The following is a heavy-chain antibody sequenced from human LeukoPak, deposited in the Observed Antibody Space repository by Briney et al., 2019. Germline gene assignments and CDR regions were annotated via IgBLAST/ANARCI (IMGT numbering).Heavy chain of an antibody. CDR1: GFTFSNAW. V-gene: IGHV3-15*01. Sequence: PGGSLRLSCAASGFTFSNAWMSWVRQAPGKGLEWVGRFKSKTVGGATDYAAPVKGRFTTSRDDSKNTLYLQMNSLKTEDTAVYYCTTDYYGSGSYPDAFDIWGRGTMVTVSS. CDR2: FKSKTVGGAT. D-gene: IGHD3-10*01. J-gene: IGHJ3*02. CDR3: TTDYYGSGSYPDAFDI.